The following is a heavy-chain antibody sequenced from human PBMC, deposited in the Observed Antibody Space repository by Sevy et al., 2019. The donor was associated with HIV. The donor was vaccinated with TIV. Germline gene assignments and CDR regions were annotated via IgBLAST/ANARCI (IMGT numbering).Heavy chain of an antibody. J-gene: IGHJ5*02. CDR2: INHSGST. D-gene: IGHD2-2*01. V-gene: IGHV4-34*01. CDR3: ARAPPVVVVPGAPSWFDP. Sequence: SETLSLTCAVYGGSFSGYYWNWIRHPPGKALEWIGEINHSGSTNYNPSLKSRVTISVDTSKNQFSRKLNSVTAADTAVYYCARAPPVVVVPGAPSWFDPWGQGTLVTVSS. CDR1: GGSFSGYY.